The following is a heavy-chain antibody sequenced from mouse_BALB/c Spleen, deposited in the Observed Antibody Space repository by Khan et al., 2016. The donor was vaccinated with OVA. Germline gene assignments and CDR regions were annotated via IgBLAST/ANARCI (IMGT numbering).Heavy chain of an antibody. CDR2: ISYSGRT. CDR3: ARSVTITTVVATDFDD. CDR1: GYSITSDSA. J-gene: IGHJ2*01. Sequence: EVQLVESGPGLVKPSQSLSLTCTVTGYSITSDSAWNWIRQFPGNKLEWMGYISYSGRTSYNPSLKSRISISRATSKNPFFLQLNSVTTEDTATYYCARSVTITTVVATDFDDWGQGTTLTVSS. V-gene: IGHV3-2*02. D-gene: IGHD1-1*01.